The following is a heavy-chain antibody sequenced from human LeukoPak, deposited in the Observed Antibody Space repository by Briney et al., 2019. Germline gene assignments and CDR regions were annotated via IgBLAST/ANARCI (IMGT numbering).Heavy chain of an antibody. CDR2: MNPNSGNT. J-gene: IGHJ5*02. V-gene: IGHV1-8*01. D-gene: IGHD6-19*01. CDR3: ARELYSSGWSNWFDP. Sequence: ASVKVSCKASGYTFTSYDINWVRQATGQGLEWMGWMNPNSGNTGYAQKFQGRVTMTRNTSISTAYMELSSPRSEDTAVYYCARELYSSGWSNWFDPWGQGTLVTVSS. CDR1: GYTFTSYD.